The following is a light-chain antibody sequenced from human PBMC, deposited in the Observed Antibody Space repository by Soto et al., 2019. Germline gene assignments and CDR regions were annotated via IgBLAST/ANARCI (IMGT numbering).Light chain of an antibody. V-gene: IGKV3-15*01. CDR2: GAS. CDR3: QQYNDWPPFT. J-gene: IGKJ3*01. Sequence: EIVMTQSPATVSVSPGERATLSCRASQSVSGNLAWYQQKPGQPPRLLLHGASNRATGIPARFSGSGSGTEFTLTINSLQSEDFAVYYCQQYNDWPPFTFGPGTKVEI. CDR1: QSVSGN.